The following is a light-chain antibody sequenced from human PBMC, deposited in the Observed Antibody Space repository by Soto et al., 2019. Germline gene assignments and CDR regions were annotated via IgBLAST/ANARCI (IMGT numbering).Light chain of an antibody. CDR2: DTS. CDR1: QSLGSD. J-gene: IGKJ4*01. V-gene: IGKV3-15*01. Sequence: EIVMTQSPGTLSLSPGDTATLSCRASQSLGSDLAWYQQKPGQTPRLLIYDTSTRATGVPARFSGSRSGPEFTLTINSLQSEDFAIYYCQPYNNWPLTFGGGTKVDIK. CDR3: QPYNNWPLT.